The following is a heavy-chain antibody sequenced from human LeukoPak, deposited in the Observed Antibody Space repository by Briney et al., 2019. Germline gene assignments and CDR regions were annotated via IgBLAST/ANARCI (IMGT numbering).Heavy chain of an antibody. V-gene: IGHV3-23*01. CDR1: GFTFSSYA. CDR2: ISGSGGST. Sequence: GGSLRLSCAAAGFTFSSYAMSWVRQAPGKGLEWVSAISGSGGSTYYADAVKGRFTISRDNSKNTLYLQMNSLRAEDTAVYYCAKANRQLREWFDPWGQGTLVTVSS. CDR3: AKANRQLREWFDP. D-gene: IGHD1-14*01. J-gene: IGHJ5*02.